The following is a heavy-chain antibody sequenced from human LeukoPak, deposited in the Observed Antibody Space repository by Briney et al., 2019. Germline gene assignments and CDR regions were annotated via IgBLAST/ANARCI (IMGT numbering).Heavy chain of an antibody. D-gene: IGHD6-13*01. CDR2: ISAFNGNT. J-gene: IGHJ5*02. Sequence: ASVKVSCKASGYTFTSYGISWVRQAPGQGLEWMGWISAFNGNTNYAQKLQGRVTMTTDTSTSTAYMELRSLRSDDTAVYYCARGGTATAAAGTPKYNWFDPWGQGTLVTVSS. CDR3: ARGGTATAAAGTPKYNWFDP. V-gene: IGHV1-18*01. CDR1: GYTFTSYG.